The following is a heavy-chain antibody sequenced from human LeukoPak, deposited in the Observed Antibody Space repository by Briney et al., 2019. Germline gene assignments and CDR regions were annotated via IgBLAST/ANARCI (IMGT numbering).Heavy chain of an antibody. J-gene: IGHJ4*02. D-gene: IGHD3-10*01. CDR3: AEDFDYGFHY. V-gene: IGHV3-30*02. Sequence: GGSLRLSCVASGFSSSFNSHGMHCVRQAPGKGLEWVALFRYDGSNIHYADSVKGRFTISRDNSKNMLYLQMNSLRVDDTAVYYCAEDFDYGFHYWGQGTLVTVSS. CDR1: GFSSSFNSHG. CDR2: FRYDGSNI.